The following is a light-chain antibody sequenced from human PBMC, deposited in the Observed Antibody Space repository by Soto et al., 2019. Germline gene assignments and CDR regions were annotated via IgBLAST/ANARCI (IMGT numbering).Light chain of an antibody. CDR1: SGSIASGY. CDR3: QTYYNSNLFYV. Sequence: NFMLTQPHSVSGSPGTTIIISCTRSSGSIASGYVQWYQQRPGSVPTTVIYQNNQRPSEVPGRFSGSIDRSSNSASLIISGLKTEDEADYYCQTYYNSNLFYVFGAGTKLTVL. CDR2: QNN. J-gene: IGLJ1*01. V-gene: IGLV6-57*03.